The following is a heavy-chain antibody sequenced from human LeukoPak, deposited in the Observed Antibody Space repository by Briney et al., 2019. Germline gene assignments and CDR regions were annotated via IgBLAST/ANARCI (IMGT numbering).Heavy chain of an antibody. CDR2: ISAYNGNT. Sequence: ASVKVSRKASGYTFTSYGISWVRQAPGQGLEWMGWISAYNGNTNYAQKLQGRVTMTTDTSTSTAYMELRSLRSDDTAVYYCARNYYDSSGYYQGKVDYWGQGTLVTVSS. J-gene: IGHJ4*02. D-gene: IGHD3-22*01. CDR3: ARNYYDSSGYYQGKVDY. V-gene: IGHV1-18*01. CDR1: GYTFTSYG.